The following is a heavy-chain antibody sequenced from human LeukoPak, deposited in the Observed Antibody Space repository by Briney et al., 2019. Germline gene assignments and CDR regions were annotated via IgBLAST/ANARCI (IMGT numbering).Heavy chain of an antibody. CDR2: IKQDGSEK. CDR1: GSTFSSYW. Sequence: PGGSLRLSCAASGSTFSSYWMSWVRQAPGKGLEWVANIKQDGSEKYYVDSVKGRFTISRDNAKNSLYLQMNSLRAEDTAVYYCARGGRGFYDFWSGYYTGQDWFDPWGQGTLVTVSS. V-gene: IGHV3-7*01. D-gene: IGHD3-3*01. J-gene: IGHJ5*02. CDR3: ARGGRGFYDFWSGYYTGQDWFDP.